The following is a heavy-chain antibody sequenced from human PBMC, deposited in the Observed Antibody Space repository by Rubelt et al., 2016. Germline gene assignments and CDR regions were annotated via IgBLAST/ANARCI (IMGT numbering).Heavy chain of an antibody. V-gene: IGHV5-10-1*03. J-gene: IGHJ4*02. CDR2: IDPSDSYT. D-gene: IGHD2-21*01. CDR3: ARDRVLGDIVVVSLGY. Sequence: EVQLVQSGAEVKKPGESLRISCKGSGYSFTSYWISWVRQMPGKGLEWMGRIDPSDSYTNYSPSFQGHSTISADKSISTAYLQWSSLKASDTAMYYCARDRVLGDIVVVSLGYWGQGTLVTVSS. CDR1: GYSFTSYW.